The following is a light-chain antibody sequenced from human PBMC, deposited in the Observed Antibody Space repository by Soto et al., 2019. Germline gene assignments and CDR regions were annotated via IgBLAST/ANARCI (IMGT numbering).Light chain of an antibody. CDR3: QQYDDWPPYT. Sequence: EIVMTQSPATLSVSPGESATLSCRASQSVSSNLAWYQQRPGQAPRLLIYGASTRATGIPARFSGSGSGTEFTLTISSLPSEDFAVYYCQQYDDWPPYTFGQGTKLEIK. J-gene: IGKJ2*01. CDR1: QSVSSN. CDR2: GAS. V-gene: IGKV3-15*01.